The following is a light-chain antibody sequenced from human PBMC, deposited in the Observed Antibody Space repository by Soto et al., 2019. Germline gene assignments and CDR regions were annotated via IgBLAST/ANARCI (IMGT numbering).Light chain of an antibody. CDR3: QKYRSVIT. Sequence: DIQMTQSPSSLSASVGDRVTITCRASQGISNFLAWYQQKPGKVPKLLISAASTLQSGVPSRFSGSGSGTDFTLTITSLQPEDVATYYCQKYRSVITFGQGTLLEIK. J-gene: IGKJ5*01. V-gene: IGKV1-27*01. CDR2: AAS. CDR1: QGISNF.